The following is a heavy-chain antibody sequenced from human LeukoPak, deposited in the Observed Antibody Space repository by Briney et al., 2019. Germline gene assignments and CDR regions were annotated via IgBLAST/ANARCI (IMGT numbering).Heavy chain of an antibody. CDR1: GFTFSSYS. V-gene: IGHV3-21*01. D-gene: IGHD5-18*01. Sequence: GGSLRLSCAVSGFTFSSYSMNWVRQAPGKGLEWVSSISSSSSYIYYADSVKGRFTISRDNAKNSLYLQMNSLRAEDTAVYYCARLPVDTAMVLHWGQGTLVTVSS. CDR2: ISSSSSYI. CDR3: ARLPVDTAMVLH. J-gene: IGHJ4*02.